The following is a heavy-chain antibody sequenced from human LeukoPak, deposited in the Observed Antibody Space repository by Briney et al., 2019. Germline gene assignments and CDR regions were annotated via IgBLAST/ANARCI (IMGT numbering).Heavy chain of an antibody. CDR1: GFTFSSYG. Sequence: PGGSLRLSCAASGFTFSSYGMHWVRQAPGKGLEWVAFIRYDGSNKYYADSVKGRFTISRDSSKNTLYLQMNNLSVEDTAVYYCERVSMSQYWGQETLVTVSS. CDR3: ERVSMSQY. V-gene: IGHV3-30*02. J-gene: IGHJ4*02. CDR2: IRYDGSNK. D-gene: IGHD5/OR15-5a*01.